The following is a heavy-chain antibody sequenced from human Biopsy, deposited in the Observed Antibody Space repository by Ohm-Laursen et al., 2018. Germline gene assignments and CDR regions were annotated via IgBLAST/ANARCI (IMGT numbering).Heavy chain of an antibody. V-gene: IGHV1-69*06. Sequence: SVKVSCKASGFSFTGYYIHWVRQAPGQGLEWMAGIVPLFETTDSAQKFQGRVTITADRSTTTAYIELSGLTSEDTAIYYCAKAGQTSGEYVVPRHFDSWGQGTRVTVSS. CDR1: GFSFTGYY. D-gene: IGHD2-15*01. CDR3: AKAGQTSGEYVVPRHFDS. CDR2: IVPLFETT. J-gene: IGHJ4*02.